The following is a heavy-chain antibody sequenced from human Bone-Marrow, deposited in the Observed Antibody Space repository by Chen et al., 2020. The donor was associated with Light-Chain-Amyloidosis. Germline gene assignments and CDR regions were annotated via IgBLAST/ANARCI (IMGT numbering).Heavy chain of an antibody. V-gene: IGHV3-23*04. CDR3: AKDISYDDILPGYPADAFDI. Sequence: EVQLVESGGGLLQRGGSLRLSCAASGFAFSSYAMSWVRQAPGKGLEWVSTISVSGGSEYYGDSVKVRLTISRDNSKNALFRQMNSLRGEDTAVYYCAKDISYDDILPGYPADAFDIWGQGTMVTVSS. CDR2: ISVSGGSE. CDR1: GFAFSSYA. J-gene: IGHJ3*02. D-gene: IGHD3-9*01.